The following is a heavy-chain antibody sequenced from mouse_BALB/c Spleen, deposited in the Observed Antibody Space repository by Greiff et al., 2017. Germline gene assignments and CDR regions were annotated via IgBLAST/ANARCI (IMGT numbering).Heavy chain of an antibody. Sequence: LVKTGASVKISCKASGYSFTGYYMHWVMQSHGKSLEWIGYISCYNGATSYNQKFKGKATFTVDTSSSTAYMQFNSLTSEDSAVYYCARRYYGSSPHWYFDVWGAGTTVTVSS. CDR3: ARRYYGSSPHWYFDV. J-gene: IGHJ1*01. CDR1: GYSFTGYY. CDR2: ISCYNGAT. D-gene: IGHD1-1*01. V-gene: IGHV1S34*01.